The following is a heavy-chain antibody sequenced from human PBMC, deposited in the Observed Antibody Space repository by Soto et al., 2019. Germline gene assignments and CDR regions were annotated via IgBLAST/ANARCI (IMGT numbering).Heavy chain of an antibody. CDR3: ARDPALIVVVTEPFDY. CDR2: INAGNGNT. V-gene: IGHV1-3*01. CDR1: GYTFTSYT. Sequence: ASVKVSCKASGYTFTSYTMHWVRQDPGHRLEWMGWINAGNGNTKYSQKFQGRVTITRDTSASTAYMELSSLRSEDTAVYYCARDPALIVVVTEPFDYWGQGTLVTVSS. J-gene: IGHJ4*02. D-gene: IGHD2-21*02.